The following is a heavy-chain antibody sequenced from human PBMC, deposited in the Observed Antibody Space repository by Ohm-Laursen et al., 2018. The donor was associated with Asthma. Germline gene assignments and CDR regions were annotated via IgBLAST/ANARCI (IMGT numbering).Heavy chain of an antibody. CDR3: ARQDVGTMIVVVITGYFDY. CDR1: GFTFSSYA. D-gene: IGHD3-22*01. V-gene: IGHV3-30-3*02. Sequence: SLRLSCTASGFTFSSYAMHWVRQAPGKGLERVAVISYDGSNKYYADSVKGRFTISRDNSKNTLYLQMNSLRAEDTAVYYCARQDVGTMIVVVITGYFDYWGQGTLVTVSS. CDR2: ISYDGSNK. J-gene: IGHJ4*02.